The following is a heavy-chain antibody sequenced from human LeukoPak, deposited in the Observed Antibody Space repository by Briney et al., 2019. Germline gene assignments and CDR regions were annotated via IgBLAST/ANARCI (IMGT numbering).Heavy chain of an antibody. D-gene: IGHD6-19*01. Sequence: SETLSLTCTVSGGSIITYYWSWIRQPPGKGLEWIGYIYYSGSTNYNPSLKSRVTISVDTSKNQFSLKLNSVTAADTAVYYCARQSITVAGISFDYWGQETLVTVSS. CDR3: ARQSITVAGISFDY. J-gene: IGHJ4*02. V-gene: IGHV4-59*08. CDR1: GGSIITYY. CDR2: IYYSGST.